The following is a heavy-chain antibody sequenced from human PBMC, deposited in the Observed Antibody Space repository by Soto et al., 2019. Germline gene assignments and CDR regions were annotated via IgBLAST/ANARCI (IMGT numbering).Heavy chain of an antibody. CDR3: AHRQGQSSSTGFDY. CDR2: IYWDDDK. CDR1: GFSLSTSGVG. Sequence: SGPTLVNPTQTLTLTCTFSGFSLSTSGVGVGWIRQPPGKAREWLALIYWDDDKRYSPSLKSRLTITKDTSKNQVVLTMTNMDPVATSAYYCAHRQGQSSSTGFDYWGQGTLVTVSS. D-gene: IGHD1-1*01. J-gene: IGHJ4*02. V-gene: IGHV2-5*02.